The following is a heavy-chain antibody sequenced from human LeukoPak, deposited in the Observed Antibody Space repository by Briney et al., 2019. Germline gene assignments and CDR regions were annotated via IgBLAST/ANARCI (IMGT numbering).Heavy chain of an antibody. Sequence: PGGSLRLSCAASGFTFSSYAMHWVRQAPGKGLEWVAVISYDGSNKYYADSVKGRFTISRDNSKNTLYLQMNSLRAEDTAVYYCARDKVHDYGGNVDYWGQGTLVTVSS. CDR1: GFTFSSYA. V-gene: IGHV3-30-3*01. D-gene: IGHD4-23*01. CDR2: ISYDGSNK. CDR3: ARDKVHDYGGNVDY. J-gene: IGHJ4*02.